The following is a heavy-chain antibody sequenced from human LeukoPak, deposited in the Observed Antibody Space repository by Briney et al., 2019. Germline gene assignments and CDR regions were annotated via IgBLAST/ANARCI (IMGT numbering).Heavy chain of an antibody. V-gene: IGHV5-51*01. D-gene: IGHD2-2*02. J-gene: IGHJ6*02. CDR2: IYPGDSDT. CDR3: ARHSCSSTSCYKYYYGMDV. Sequence: GESLKISCKGSGYRFTNYWIAWVRQMPGKGLEWMGTIYPGDSDTRYSPSLQGQVTISADKSISTAYLQWGSLKASDTAMYYCARHSCSSTSCYKYYYGMDVWGQGTTVTVSS. CDR1: GYRFTNYW.